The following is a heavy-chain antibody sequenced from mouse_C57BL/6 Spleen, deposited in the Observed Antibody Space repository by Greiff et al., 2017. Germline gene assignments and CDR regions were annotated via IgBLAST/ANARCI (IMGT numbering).Heavy chain of an antibody. J-gene: IGHJ1*03. D-gene: IGHD1-1*01. CDR2: IYYSGTI. CDR1: GISITTGNYR. V-gene: IGHV3-5*01. Sequence: EVQLQESGPGLVKPSQTVFLTCTVTGISITTGNYRWSWIRQFPGNKLEWIGYIYYSGTITYNPSLTSRTTITRDTPKNQFFLEMNSLTAEDTATYYCAREYTTVVAPYWYFDVWGTGTTVTVSS. CDR3: AREYTTVVAPYWYFDV.